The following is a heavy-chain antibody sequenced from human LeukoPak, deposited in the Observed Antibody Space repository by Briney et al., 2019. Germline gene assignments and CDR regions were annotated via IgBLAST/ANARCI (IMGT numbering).Heavy chain of an antibody. Sequence: GGSLRLSCAASGFTVSSNYMSWVRQAPGKGLEWVSVIYSGGNTYYADSVKGRFTISRDNAKNTLYLQMNSLRAEDTAVYYCVRGVGGDSRFDPWGRGTLVTVSS. V-gene: IGHV3-53*01. CDR2: IYSGGNT. CDR3: VRGVGGDSRFDP. D-gene: IGHD1-26*01. J-gene: IGHJ5*02. CDR1: GFTVSSNY.